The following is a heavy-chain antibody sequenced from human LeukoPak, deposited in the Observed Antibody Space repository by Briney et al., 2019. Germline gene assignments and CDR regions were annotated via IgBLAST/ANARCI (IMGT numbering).Heavy chain of an antibody. CDR3: ATAPWYANWFDP. J-gene: IGHJ5*02. CDR2: FDPEDGET. CDR1: GYTLTELS. V-gene: IGHV1-24*01. D-gene: IGHD2-15*01. Sequence: ASVKVSCKVSGYTLTELSMHWVRQAPGKGLEWMGGFDPEDGETIYAQKFQGGVTMTEDTSTDTAYMELSSLRSEDTAVYYCATAPWYANWFDPWGQGTLVTVSS.